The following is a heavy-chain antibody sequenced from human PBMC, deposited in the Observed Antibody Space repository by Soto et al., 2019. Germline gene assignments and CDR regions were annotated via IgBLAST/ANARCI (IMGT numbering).Heavy chain of an antibody. V-gene: IGHV3-21*01. J-gene: IGHJ6*02. D-gene: IGHD6-13*01. CDR3: ANHEAADTFSDYYGIDV. Sequence: SVKGRFTISRDNAKNSLYLQMNSLRAEDTAVYYCANHEAADTFSDYYGIDVWGQGTTVTVSS.